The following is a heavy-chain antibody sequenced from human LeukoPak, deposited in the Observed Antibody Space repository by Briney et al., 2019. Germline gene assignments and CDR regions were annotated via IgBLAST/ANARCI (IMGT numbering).Heavy chain of an antibody. J-gene: IGHJ5*02. D-gene: IGHD6-19*01. CDR3: ARGSGWFDP. CDR1: GGSFSGYC. Sequence: PSETLSLTCAVYGGSFSGYCWSWIRQPPGKGLEWIGEINHSGSTNYNPSLKSRVTISVDTSKNQFSLKLSSVTAADTAVYYCARGSGWFDPWGQGTLVTVSS. CDR2: INHSGST. V-gene: IGHV4-34*01.